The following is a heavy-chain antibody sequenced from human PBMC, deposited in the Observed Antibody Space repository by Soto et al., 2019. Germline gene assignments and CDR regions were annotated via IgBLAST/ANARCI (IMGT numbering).Heavy chain of an antibody. V-gene: IGHV3-30-3*01. Sequence: PGGTLRLSCVASGFSFDTYGIHWVRQAPGKGLQWVALISYEGSNTYYADSVRARFTISRDNSKNTLYLQMNTLRPEDTGVYYCARVTPGNNLYYFSGLDFWGQGTSVPVSS. J-gene: IGHJ6*02. CDR3: ARVTPGNNLYYFSGLDF. CDR1: GFSFDTYG. D-gene: IGHD1-1*01. CDR2: ISYEGSNT.